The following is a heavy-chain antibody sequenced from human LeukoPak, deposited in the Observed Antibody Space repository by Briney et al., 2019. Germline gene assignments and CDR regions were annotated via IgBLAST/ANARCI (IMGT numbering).Heavy chain of an antibody. Sequence: GGSLRLSCAASGSTFSSYAMSWVRQAPGKGLEWVSAISGSGGSTYYADSVKGRFTISRDNSKNTLYLQMNSLRAEDTAVYYCARNYGSGSFKPHAFDIWGQGTMVTVSS. CDR2: ISGSGGST. D-gene: IGHD3-10*01. CDR3: ARNYGSGSFKPHAFDI. CDR1: GSTFSSYA. J-gene: IGHJ3*02. V-gene: IGHV3-23*01.